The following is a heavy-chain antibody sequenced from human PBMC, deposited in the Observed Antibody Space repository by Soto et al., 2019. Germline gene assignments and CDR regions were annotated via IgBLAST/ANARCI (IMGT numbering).Heavy chain of an antibody. CDR3: ETLNGYDY. Sequence: EVRLVESGGGLVQPGGSLRLSCAASGFPFSSHWLQWVRQVPGRGLVWVSRIDNTGSSAIYADSVRGRFTVSRDNAKDTLYLHMISLRAEDTAVYYCETLNGYDYWGQGTLVTVSA. V-gene: IGHV3-74*01. CDR2: IDNTGSSA. CDR1: GFPFSSHW. J-gene: IGHJ4*02. D-gene: IGHD5-12*01.